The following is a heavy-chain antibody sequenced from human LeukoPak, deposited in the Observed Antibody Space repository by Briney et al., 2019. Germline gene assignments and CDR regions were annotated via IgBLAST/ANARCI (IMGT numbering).Heavy chain of an antibody. V-gene: IGHV1-2*06. CDR1: GYTFTGYY. D-gene: IGHD6-13*01. CDR3: AREVIAAAGPLD. J-gene: IGHJ4*02. CDR2: INPNSGST. Sequence: ASVKVSCKASGYTFTGYYMHWVRQAPGQGLEWLGRINPNSGSTNYAQKFQGRVTMTRNTSISTVYMELSRLRSDDTAVYYCAREVIAAAGPLDWGQGTLVTVSS.